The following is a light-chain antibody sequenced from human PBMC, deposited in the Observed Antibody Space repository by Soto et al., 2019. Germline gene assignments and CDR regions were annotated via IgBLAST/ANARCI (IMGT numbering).Light chain of an antibody. CDR3: QQYNVWPQA. CDR2: GAS. Sequence: VMTQSPAALSLCPGERATLSCRASQSVSSKLVWYQQKPGQAPRFLIYGASTRATGIPARFRGSGSGTEFTLTIDSLQSEDFAVYYCQQYNVWPQAFGGGTKLDIK. CDR1: QSVSSK. V-gene: IGKV3-15*01. J-gene: IGKJ4*01.